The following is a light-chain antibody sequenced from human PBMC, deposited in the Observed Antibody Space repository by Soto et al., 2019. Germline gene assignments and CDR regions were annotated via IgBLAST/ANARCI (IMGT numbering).Light chain of an antibody. Sequence: EIVLTQSPGTLSLSPGERATLSCRASQSVSSSYLAWYQQKPGQPPRLLIYAASSRATGIPDRSRGSGSGTDLTLTISRLEPEDFAVYYCQQYDNSRHTFGQGTKLEIK. CDR2: AAS. CDR1: QSVSSSY. V-gene: IGKV3-20*01. J-gene: IGKJ2*01. CDR3: QQYDNSRHT.